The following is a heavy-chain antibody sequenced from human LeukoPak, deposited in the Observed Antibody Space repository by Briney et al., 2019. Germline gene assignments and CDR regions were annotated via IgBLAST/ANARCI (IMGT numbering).Heavy chain of an antibody. V-gene: IGHV4-39*07. CDR3: ARGAAAGTSKCFDY. J-gene: IGHJ4*02. Sequence: PSETLSLTCTVSGGSISSSSYYWGWIRQPPGKGLEWIGSIYYSGSTYYSPSLKSRVTISVDTSKNQFSLKLSSVTAADTAVYYCARGAAAGTSKCFDYWGQGTLVTVSS. CDR1: GGSISSSSYY. CDR2: IYYSGST. D-gene: IGHD6-13*01.